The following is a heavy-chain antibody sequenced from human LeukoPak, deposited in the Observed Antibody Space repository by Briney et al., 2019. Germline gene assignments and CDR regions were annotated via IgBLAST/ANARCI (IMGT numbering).Heavy chain of an antibody. V-gene: IGHV3-23*01. D-gene: IGHD5-12*01. CDR1: GFTFSSYA. Sequence: GGSLRLSCAASGFTFSSYAMSWVRQAPGKGLEWVSAISGSGGSTYYADSVKGRFTISRDNSKNTLYLQMNSLRAEDTAVYYCAEWSKGDGYNPNFDYWGQGTLVTVSS. CDR3: AEWSKGDGYNPNFDY. CDR2: ISGSGGST. J-gene: IGHJ4*02.